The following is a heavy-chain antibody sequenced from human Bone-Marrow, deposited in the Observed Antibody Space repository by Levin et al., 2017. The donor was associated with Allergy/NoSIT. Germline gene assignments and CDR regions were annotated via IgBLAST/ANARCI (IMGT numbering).Heavy chain of an antibody. CDR2: ISDTGGRT. D-gene: IGHD2-8*01. CDR1: GFTFVTYA. Sequence: GGSLRLSCAASGFTFVTYAMNWVRQAPGKGLEWVSAISDTGGRTYYADSVKGRFTISRDNSKSTVYLQMNSLRAEDTALYYCVTRLTNYPFHSWGQGTLVTVSS. V-gene: IGHV3-23*01. J-gene: IGHJ5*02. CDR3: VTRLTNYPFHS.